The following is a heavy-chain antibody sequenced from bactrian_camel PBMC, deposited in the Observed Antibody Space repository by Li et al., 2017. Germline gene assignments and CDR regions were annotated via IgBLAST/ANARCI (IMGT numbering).Heavy chain of an antibody. V-gene: IGHV3S10*01. CDR2: IFTNGVS. D-gene: IGHD7*01. CDR3: VKGDGGDWTGCFAF. CDR1: IYTYRGYC. J-gene: IGHJ6*01. Sequence: VESGGGLVQPGGSLRLSCAASIYTYRGYCMGWFRQAPGKEREGVARIFTNGVSTYADFVKGRFTISRDNAENTLYLELNSLKTEDTAIYHCVKGDGGDWTGCFAFWGQGTQVTVS.